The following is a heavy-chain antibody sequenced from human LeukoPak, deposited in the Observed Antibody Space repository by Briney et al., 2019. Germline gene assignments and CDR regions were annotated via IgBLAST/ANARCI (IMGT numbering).Heavy chain of an antibody. CDR2: INSDGSST. J-gene: IGHJ4*02. D-gene: IGHD5-12*01. V-gene: IGHV3-74*01. Sequence: GGSLRLSCAASGFTFSSYWMHWVRQGPGKGLVWVSRINSDGSSTSSADSVKGRFTISRDNAKNTLYLQMNSLRAEDTAVYYCARGVSGYAPFDYWGQGTLVTVSS. CDR1: GFTFSSYW. CDR3: ARGVSGYAPFDY.